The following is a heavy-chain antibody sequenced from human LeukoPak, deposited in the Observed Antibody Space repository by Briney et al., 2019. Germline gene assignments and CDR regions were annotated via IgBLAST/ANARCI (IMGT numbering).Heavy chain of an antibody. CDR2: IFYSGST. Sequence: SETLSLTCTVSGGSIKNYYWSWIRQPPGKGLEWIGYIFYSGSTNYNPSLKSRVTMSVDTSKNQFSLKLSSVTAADTAVYYCARHFRPDSSGWYGLDYWGQGTLVTVSS. V-gene: IGHV4-59*08. CDR1: GGSIKNYY. CDR3: ARHFRPDSSGWYGLDY. D-gene: IGHD6-19*01. J-gene: IGHJ4*02.